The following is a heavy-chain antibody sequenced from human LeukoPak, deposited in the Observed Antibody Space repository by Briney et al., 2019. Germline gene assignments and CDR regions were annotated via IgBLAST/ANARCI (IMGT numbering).Heavy chain of an antibody. Sequence: GGSLRLSCAASGVTFSSYAMSWGRQAPGKGVEWGSAISGSGGSTYYADSVKGRFTISRDNSKNTLYLQMNSLRAEDTAVYYCAKIPGYPSDYWGQGTLVTVSS. CDR1: GVTFSSYA. D-gene: IGHD1-1*01. CDR3: AKIPGYPSDY. J-gene: IGHJ4*02. V-gene: IGHV3-23*01. CDR2: ISGSGGST.